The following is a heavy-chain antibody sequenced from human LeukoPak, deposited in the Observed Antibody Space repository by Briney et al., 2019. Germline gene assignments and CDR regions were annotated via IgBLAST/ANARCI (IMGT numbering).Heavy chain of an antibody. CDR1: GYSFTNYW. CDR3: ARHNVVVPAAPGMDV. Sequence: GESLKISCKASGYSFTNYWIGWVRQMPGKGLEWMGIIYPADSDTKYSPSFQGQVTISADKSISTAYLQWSSLKASDTAMYYCARHNVVVPAAPGMDVWGQGTTVTVSS. J-gene: IGHJ6*02. CDR2: IYPADSDT. D-gene: IGHD2-2*01. V-gene: IGHV5-51*01.